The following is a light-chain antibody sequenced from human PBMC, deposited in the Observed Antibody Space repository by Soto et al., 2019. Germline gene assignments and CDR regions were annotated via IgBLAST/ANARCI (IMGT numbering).Light chain of an antibody. CDR2: EVS. J-gene: IGLJ2*01. CDR1: SSDVGSYNL. CDR3: CSYAGSSTYVV. Sequence: QSALTQPASVSGSPGQAITISCTGTSSDVGSYNLVSWYQQHPGKAHNLMIYEVSKRPSGVSNRFSGSKSGNTASLTISGLQADDGADYCCCSYAGSSTYVVFGGGTKVTVL. V-gene: IGLV2-23*02.